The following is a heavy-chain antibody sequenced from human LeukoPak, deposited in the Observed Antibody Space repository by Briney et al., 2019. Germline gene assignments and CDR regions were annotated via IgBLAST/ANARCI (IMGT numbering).Heavy chain of an antibody. Sequence: SETLSLTCTISGGSIGSFYWSWIRQSPGGDREWIVRAYDPKSFGDDDDETVSDNTDYNPSLRSRVTISLDMSKKQVSLKLRTVTSADTAVYFCARGVTTFFDHWGQGALVAVSS. D-gene: IGHD4-17*01. CDR2: AYDPKSFGDDDDETVSDNT. CDR3: ARGVTTFFDH. CDR1: GGSIGSFY. V-gene: IGHV4-59*01. J-gene: IGHJ4*02.